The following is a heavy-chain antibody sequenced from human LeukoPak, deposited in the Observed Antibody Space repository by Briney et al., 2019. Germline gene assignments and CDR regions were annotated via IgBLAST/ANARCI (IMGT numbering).Heavy chain of an antibody. CDR2: IIPSLGAA. V-gene: IGHV1-69*16. J-gene: IGHJ3*02. Sequence: SVKVSCKASGGTFSSYPVTWVRQAPGQRLEYMGGIIPSLGAANFVQKFQGRVVMTTDEATTTVYMELSSLTSGETAVYYCARGTIVGASGAFYIWGQGTMVIVSS. CDR3: ARGTIVGASGAFYI. D-gene: IGHD1-26*01. CDR1: GGTFSSYP.